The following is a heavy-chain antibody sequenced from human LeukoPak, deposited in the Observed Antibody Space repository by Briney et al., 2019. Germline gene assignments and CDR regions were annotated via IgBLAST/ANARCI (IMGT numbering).Heavy chain of an antibody. CDR2: ISSSSSYI. Sequence: GGSLRLSWAASGFTFSSYSMNWVSQAPGKGLEWVSSISSSSSYIYYADSVKGRFTISRDNSKNTLYLQMNSQRAEDTAVYYCAKDISGWYGSFAFDIWGQGTM. V-gene: IGHV3-21*04. CDR1: GFTFSSYS. D-gene: IGHD6-19*01. CDR3: AKDISGWYGSFAFDI. J-gene: IGHJ3*02.